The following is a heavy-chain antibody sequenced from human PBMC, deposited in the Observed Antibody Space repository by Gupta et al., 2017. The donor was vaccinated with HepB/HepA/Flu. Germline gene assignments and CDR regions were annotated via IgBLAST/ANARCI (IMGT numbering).Heavy chain of an antibody. Sequence: QVQLVQSGAEVKKPGASVKVSCKASGYTFTSYAMHWVRQVPGQRLEWMGWINAGNGNTKYSQKFQGRVTITRDTSASTAYMELSSLRSEETAVYYCASIVLDDGEYVAFDIGGQGTMVTVSS. V-gene: IGHV1-3*01. CDR1: GYTFTSYA. CDR3: ASIVLDDGEYVAFDI. CDR2: INAGNGNT. D-gene: IGHD4-17*01. J-gene: IGHJ3*02.